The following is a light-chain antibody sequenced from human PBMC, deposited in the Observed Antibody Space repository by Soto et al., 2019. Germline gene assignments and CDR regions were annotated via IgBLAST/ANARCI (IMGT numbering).Light chain of an antibody. V-gene: IGKV1-17*01. CDR3: LQYNTYPWT. CDR2: AAS. Sequence: DIQMTQSPSSLSASVGDRVTITCRASQGIRNDLDWDQQKPAKAPERLIYAASSLQSGLQSRFSGRGSGTEFALTIGSLQAEDFATYSCLQYNTYPWTFGQGTKVDIK. CDR1: QGIRND. J-gene: IGKJ1*01.